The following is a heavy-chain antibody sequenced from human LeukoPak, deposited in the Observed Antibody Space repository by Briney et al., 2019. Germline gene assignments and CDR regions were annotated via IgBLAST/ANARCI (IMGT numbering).Heavy chain of an antibody. Sequence: SVKVSCKASGYTFTSYGISWVRQAPGQGLEWMGGIIPIFGTANYAQKFQGRVTITADESTSTAYMELSSLRSEDTAVYYCASERTYDAFDIWGQGTMVTVSS. V-gene: IGHV1-69*13. CDR1: GYTFTSYG. CDR3: ASERTYDAFDI. CDR2: IIPIFGTA. J-gene: IGHJ3*02.